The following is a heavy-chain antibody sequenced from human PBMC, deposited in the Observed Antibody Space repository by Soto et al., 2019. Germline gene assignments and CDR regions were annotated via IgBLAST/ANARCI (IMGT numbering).Heavy chain of an antibody. CDR2: IIPIFGTA. CDR1: GGTFSSYA. Sequence: QVQLVQSGAEVKKPGSSVKVSCKASGGTFSSYAISWVRQAPGQGLEWMGGIIPIFGTANYAQKFQGRVTITADEFTSTAYKELSSLRSEDTAVYYSARSIVLMVYAHVGHYSYYGMDVWGQGTTVTVSS. J-gene: IGHJ6*02. CDR3: ARSIVLMVYAHVGHYSYYGMDV. V-gene: IGHV1-69*01. D-gene: IGHD2-8*01.